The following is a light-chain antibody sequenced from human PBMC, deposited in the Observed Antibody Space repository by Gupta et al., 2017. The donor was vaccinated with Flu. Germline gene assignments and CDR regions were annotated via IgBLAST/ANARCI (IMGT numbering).Light chain of an antibody. CDR1: GCEVGGYNY. CDR2: EVS. J-gene: IGLJ3*02. V-gene: IGLV2-14*01. Sequence: TNSSTGTGCEVGGYNYVSWHHHHPANPHILLFYEVSKRTAAVATRFSASKAGNTASLTISVPEAEDAADYYGSAYTSSNVLVFGGGTKLTVL. CDR3: SAYTSSNVLV.